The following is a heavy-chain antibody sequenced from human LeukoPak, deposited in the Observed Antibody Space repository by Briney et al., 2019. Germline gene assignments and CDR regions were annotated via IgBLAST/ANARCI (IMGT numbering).Heavy chain of an antibody. J-gene: IGHJ5*02. CDR1: GFTFSNYW. D-gene: IGHD5-18*01. CDR3: ARDPHGYWWFDP. CDR2: INSDGSST. Sequence: AGGSLRLSCAASGFTFSNYWMHWVRQAPGKGLVWVSRINSDGSSTNYADSVKGRFTISRDNAKNTLYLQMNSLRAEDTAVYYCARDPHGYWWFDPWGQGTLVTVSS. V-gene: IGHV3-74*01.